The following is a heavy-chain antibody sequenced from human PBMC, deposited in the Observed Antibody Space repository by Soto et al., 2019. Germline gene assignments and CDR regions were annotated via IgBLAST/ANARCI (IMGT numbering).Heavy chain of an antibody. Sequence: ASVKVSCKASGYTFTSYGISWVRQAPGQGLEWMGWISSYNGNTNYAQKLQGRVTMTTDTSTSTAYMELRSLRSDDTAVYYCARTLGYCSSTSCYNWFDPWGQGTLVTVSS. V-gene: IGHV1-18*04. CDR2: ISSYNGNT. CDR1: GYTFTSYG. CDR3: ARTLGYCSSTSCYNWFDP. J-gene: IGHJ5*02. D-gene: IGHD2-2*01.